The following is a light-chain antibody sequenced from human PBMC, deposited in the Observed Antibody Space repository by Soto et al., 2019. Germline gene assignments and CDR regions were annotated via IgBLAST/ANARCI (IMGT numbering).Light chain of an antibody. Sequence: QSVLTQPPSASGTPGQRVTISCSGSSSNIGSNYVYWYQQLPGTAXXXRXXXXXXRFSXXXXXXXXSLAISGLRSEDEAXYYCAAWDDSLSGPVFGGGTQLTVL. CDR1: SSNIGSNY. CDR3: AAWDDSLSGPV. CDR2: X. V-gene: IGLV1-47*01. J-gene: IGLJ7*01.